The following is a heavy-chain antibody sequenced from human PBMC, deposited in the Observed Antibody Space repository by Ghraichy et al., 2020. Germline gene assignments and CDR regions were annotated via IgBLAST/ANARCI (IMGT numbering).Heavy chain of an antibody. V-gene: IGHV3-23*01. Sequence: GGSLRLSCAASGFTFSSCAMAWVRQAPGKGLEWVTLIAVSDDFTYYADSVKGRFTISRDNSKKMLFLQMNSLRAEDTAVYFCAKARCSGYGCDYFDYWGQGTVVSVSS. J-gene: IGHJ4*02. D-gene: IGHD5-12*01. CDR2: IAVSDDFT. CDR3: AKARCSGYGCDYFDY. CDR1: GFTFSSCA.